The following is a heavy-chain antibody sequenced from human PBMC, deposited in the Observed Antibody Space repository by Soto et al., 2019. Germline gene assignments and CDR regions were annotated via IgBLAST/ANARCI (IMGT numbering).Heavy chain of an antibody. D-gene: IGHD2-21*02. Sequence: GSLRLSCAASGLNFSNHWMHWVRQRPSEGLVWVSRITSDGKSKAYAESVKGRFAISRDNAKNKLYLQMNGLTAEDTAVCYCARESGDWPLNCSDPLGEQTLVSFSS. J-gene: IGHJ5*02. CDR3: ARESGDWPLNCSDP. CDR2: ITSDGKSK. V-gene: IGHV3-74*01. CDR1: GLNFSNHW.